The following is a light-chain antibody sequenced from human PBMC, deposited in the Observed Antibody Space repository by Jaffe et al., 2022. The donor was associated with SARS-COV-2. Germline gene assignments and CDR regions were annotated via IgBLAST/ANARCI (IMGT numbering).Light chain of an antibody. CDR2: SNN. V-gene: IGLV1-44*01. Sequence: QSALTQPPSASGTPGQRVTISCSGRSSNIGSNTVNWYQQLPGTAPTLLIHSNNQRPSGVPDRFSGSKSGTSASLVISGLQSEDEADYYCAAWDDTLNGYVFGTGAKVTVL. CDR1: SSNIGSNT. CDR3: AAWDDTLNGYV. J-gene: IGLJ1*01.